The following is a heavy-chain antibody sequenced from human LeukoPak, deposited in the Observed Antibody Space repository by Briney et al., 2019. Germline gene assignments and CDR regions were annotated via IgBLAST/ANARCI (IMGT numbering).Heavy chain of an antibody. Sequence: ASVKVSCKASGYTFTGCYMHWVRQAPGQGLEWMGWINPNSGGTNYAQKFQGRVTMTRDTSISTAYMELSRLRSDDTAVYYCARSEDIVATIVGKNWFDPWGQGTLVTVSS. CDR3: ARSEDIVATIVGKNWFDP. V-gene: IGHV1-2*02. CDR2: INPNSGGT. CDR1: GYTFTGCY. J-gene: IGHJ5*02. D-gene: IGHD5-12*01.